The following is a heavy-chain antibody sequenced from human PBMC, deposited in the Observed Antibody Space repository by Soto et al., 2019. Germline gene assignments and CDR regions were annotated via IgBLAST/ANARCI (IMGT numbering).Heavy chain of an antibody. CDR3: AKDLNYDFWSGSPPHL. D-gene: IGHD3-3*01. CDR1: GFTFSSYA. Sequence: EVQLLESGGGLVQPGGSLRLSCAASGFTFSSYAMSWVRQAPGKGLEWVPAISGSGGSTYYADSVKGRFTLSRDNSKNTLYRQMNSLRAEDTAVYYCAKDLNYDFWSGSPPHLWGRGTMVTVSS. J-gene: IGHJ3*01. CDR2: ISGSGGST. V-gene: IGHV3-23*01.